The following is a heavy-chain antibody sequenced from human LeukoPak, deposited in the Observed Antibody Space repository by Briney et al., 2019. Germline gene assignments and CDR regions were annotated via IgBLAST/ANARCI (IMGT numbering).Heavy chain of an antibody. J-gene: IGHJ4*02. CDR1: GASISGSSYY. CDR3: VRYSSSSSFDY. Sequence: SETLSLTCTVSGASISGSSYYWGWIRQPPWKGLEWIGTIYYNGRTYFNPSLKSRVTISVDTSKNQFSLKLSSVTAADTAVYYCVRYSSSSSFDYWGQGTLVTVSS. D-gene: IGHD6-6*01. V-gene: IGHV4-39*01. CDR2: IYYNGRT.